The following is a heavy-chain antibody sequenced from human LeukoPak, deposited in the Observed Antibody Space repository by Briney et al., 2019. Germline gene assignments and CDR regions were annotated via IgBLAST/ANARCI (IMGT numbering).Heavy chain of an antibody. D-gene: IGHD5-24*01. CDR1: GVSINSYY. CDR3: ARAGDGYNYIGY. J-gene: IGHJ4*02. CDR2: IYYSGST. Sequence: PSETLSLTCTVSGVSINSYYWSWTRQPPGKGLEWIGYIYYSGSTNYNPSLKSRVTISVDTSKNQFSLKLSSVTAADTAVYYCARAGDGYNYIGYWGQGTLVTVSS. V-gene: IGHV4-59*01.